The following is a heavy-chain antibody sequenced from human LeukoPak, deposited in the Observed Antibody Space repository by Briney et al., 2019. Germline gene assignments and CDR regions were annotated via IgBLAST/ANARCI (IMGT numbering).Heavy chain of an antibody. V-gene: IGHV3-9*01. D-gene: IGHD5-18*01. J-gene: IGHJ4*02. Sequence: PGGSLRLSCAASGFTFDDYAMHWVRQAPGKGLEWVSGISWNSGSIGYADSAKGRFTISRDNAKNSLYLQMNSLRAEDTALYYCAKGSRGYSYGYLAYWGQGTLVTVSS. CDR1: GFTFDDYA. CDR2: ISWNSGSI. CDR3: AKGSRGYSYGYLAY.